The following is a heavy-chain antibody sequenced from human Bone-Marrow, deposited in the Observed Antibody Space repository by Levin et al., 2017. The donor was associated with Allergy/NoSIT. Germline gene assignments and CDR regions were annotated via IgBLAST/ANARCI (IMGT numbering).Heavy chain of an antibody. D-gene: IGHD3-22*01. Sequence: PGGSLRLSCAASGFTFSSYSMNWVRQAPGKGLEWVSYISSSSSTIYYADSVKGRFTISRDNAKNSLYLQMNSLRAEDTAVYYCARDADSSGYKTFDYWGQGTLVTVSS. CDR1: GFTFSSYS. J-gene: IGHJ4*02. CDR2: ISSSSSTI. V-gene: IGHV3-48*04. CDR3: ARDADSSGYKTFDY.